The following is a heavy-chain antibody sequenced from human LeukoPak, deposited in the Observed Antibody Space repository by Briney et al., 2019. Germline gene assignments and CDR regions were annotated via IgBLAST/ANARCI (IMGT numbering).Heavy chain of an antibody. J-gene: IGHJ5*02. CDR3: ARVLYGDYVGWFDP. Sequence: SGGSLRLSCAASGITFRNYWMSWVRQAPGKGLEWVANIKQDGTEKYYMDSVKGRFTISRDNANNSLYLQMNRLRDEDTAVYYCARVLYGDYVGWFDPWGQGTLVTVSS. D-gene: IGHD4-17*01. CDR1: GITFRNYW. CDR2: IKQDGTEK. V-gene: IGHV3-7*03.